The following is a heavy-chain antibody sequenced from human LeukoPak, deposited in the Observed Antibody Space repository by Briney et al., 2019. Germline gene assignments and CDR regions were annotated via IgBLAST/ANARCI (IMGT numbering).Heavy chain of an antibody. CDR1: GFTFSSYA. V-gene: IGHV3-23*01. Sequence: PGGSLRLSCAASGFTFSSYAMSWVRQVPGKGLEWVPVISGSGDNTYYADSVKGRFTISRDNSKNTLYLQMNSLRAEDTAIYYCAKDYGSSSTNWFDPWGQGTLVTVSS. D-gene: IGHD6-6*01. J-gene: IGHJ5*02. CDR3: AKDYGSSSTNWFDP. CDR2: ISGSGDNT.